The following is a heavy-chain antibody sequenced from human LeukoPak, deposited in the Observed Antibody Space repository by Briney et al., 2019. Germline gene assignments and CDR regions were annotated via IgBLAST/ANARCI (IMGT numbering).Heavy chain of an antibody. J-gene: IGHJ4*02. CDR3: AKTVDSSGYYYDY. D-gene: IGHD3-22*01. CDR2: IIPIFGTA. Sequence: RASVKVSCKASGGTFSSYAISWVRQAPGQGLEWMGGIIPIFGTANYAQKFQGRVTITADESTSTAYMELSSLRSEDTAVYYCAKTVDSSGYYYDYWGQGTLVTVSS. CDR1: GGTFSSYA. V-gene: IGHV1-69*13.